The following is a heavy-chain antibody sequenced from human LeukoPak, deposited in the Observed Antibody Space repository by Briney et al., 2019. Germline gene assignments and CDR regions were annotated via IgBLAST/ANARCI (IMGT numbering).Heavy chain of an antibody. CDR1: GGSISSYY. D-gene: IGHD6-13*01. CDR3: ARGGSSSSLNHFDY. V-gene: IGHV4-59*01. CDR2: IYYSGST. J-gene: IGHJ4*02. Sequence: PSETLSLTCTVSGGSISSYYWSWIRQPPGEGLEWIGYIYYSGSTNYNPSLNSRVTMSVDTSKSQLSLNLSSATAADTAVYFCARGGSSSSLNHFDYWGQGTLVTVSS.